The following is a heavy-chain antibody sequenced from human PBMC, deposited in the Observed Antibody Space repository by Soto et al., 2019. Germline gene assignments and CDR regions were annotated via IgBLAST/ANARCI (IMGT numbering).Heavy chain of an antibody. CDR3: TTDVRRITIFGVVSDAFDI. D-gene: IGHD3-3*01. CDR2: IKSKTDGGTT. Sequence: GGSLRLSCAASGFTFSNALMNWVRQAPGKGLEWVGRIKSKTDGGTTDYAAPVKGRFTISRDDSKNTLYLQMNSLKTEDTAVYYCTTDVRRITIFGVVSDAFDIWGQGTMVTVSS. V-gene: IGHV3-15*07. J-gene: IGHJ3*02. CDR1: GFTFSNAL.